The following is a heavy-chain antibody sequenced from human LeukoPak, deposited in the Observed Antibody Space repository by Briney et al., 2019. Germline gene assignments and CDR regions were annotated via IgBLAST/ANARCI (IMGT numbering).Heavy chain of an antibody. CDR1: GGFISSYY. D-gene: IGHD3-3*01. CDR3: ARAQMDYDLWHAFNI. J-gene: IGHJ3*02. CDR2: IYSRGST. V-gene: IGHV4-59*01. Sequence: SETLSLTCPVSGGFISSYYWAWIRQPPGRGLEWIGYIYSRGSTSYSPSLKRRVTISVDTSKNQFSLKLSSVTAEDTAVYYCARAQMDYDLWHAFNIWGQGTMVTVSS.